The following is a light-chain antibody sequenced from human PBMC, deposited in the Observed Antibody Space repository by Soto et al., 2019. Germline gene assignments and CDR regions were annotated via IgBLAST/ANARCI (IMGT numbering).Light chain of an antibody. CDR2: LEGSGSY. V-gene: IGLV4-60*02. CDR1: SGHSSYI. Sequence: QPVLTQSSSASASLGSSVKLTCTLSSGHSSYIIAWHQQQPGKAPRYLMKLEGSGSYNKGSGVPDRFSGSSSGADRYLTISNLPFEDEADYYSETWDSNTRVFGTGTQLTVL. CDR3: ETWDSNTRV. J-gene: IGLJ1*01.